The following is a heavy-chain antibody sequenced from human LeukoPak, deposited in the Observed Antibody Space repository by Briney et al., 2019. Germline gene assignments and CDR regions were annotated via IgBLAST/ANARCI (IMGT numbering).Heavy chain of an antibody. CDR3: AKRITSYSEHDY. CDR1: GFTFSSYA. V-gene: IGHV3-23*01. Sequence: GGSLRLSCAASGFTFSSYAMSWVRQAPGKGLEWVSVISGSGGSSYHADSVKGRFTISRDNSKNTLYLQMNSLRADDTAVYYCAKRITSYSEHDYWGQGTLVTVSS. J-gene: IGHJ4*02. CDR2: ISGSGGSS. D-gene: IGHD4-4*01.